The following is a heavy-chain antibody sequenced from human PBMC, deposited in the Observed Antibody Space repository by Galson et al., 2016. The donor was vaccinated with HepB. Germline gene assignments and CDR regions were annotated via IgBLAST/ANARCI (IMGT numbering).Heavy chain of an antibody. CDR1: GGSINSGNYY. D-gene: IGHD3-10*01. J-gene: IGHJ3*02. CDR3: VRPRGQSDGAFDI. CDR2: IHTSGSP. V-gene: IGHV4-61*02. Sequence: TLSLTCTVSGGSINSGNYYWSWIRQPAGKGLEWIGRIHTSGSPNYNPSLKSRVTISVDPSTNRFSLQLSSVTAADTAVYYCVRPRGQSDGAFDIWGQGTMVTVSS.